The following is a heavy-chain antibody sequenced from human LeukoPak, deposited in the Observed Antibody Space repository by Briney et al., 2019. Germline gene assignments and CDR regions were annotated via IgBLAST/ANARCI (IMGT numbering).Heavy chain of an antibody. CDR3: ARDGSPITIFGVVIHYYYYYMDV. V-gene: IGHV1-3*01. J-gene: IGHJ6*03. Sequence: ASVKVSCKASGYTFTSYAMHWVRQAPGQRLEWMGWINAGNGNTKYSQEFQGRVTITRDTSASTAYMELSRLRSDDTAVYYCARDGSPITIFGVVIHYYYYYMDVWGKGTTVTVSS. CDR2: INAGNGNT. D-gene: IGHD3-3*01. CDR1: GYTFTSYA.